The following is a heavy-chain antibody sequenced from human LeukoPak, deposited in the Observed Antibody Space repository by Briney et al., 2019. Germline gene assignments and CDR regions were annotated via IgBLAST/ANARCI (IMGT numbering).Heavy chain of an antibody. V-gene: IGHV3-30-3*01. J-gene: IGHJ3*02. D-gene: IGHD1-26*01. CDR2: ISYDGSNK. CDR3: ARDNKWELLIGPYDAFDI. Sequence: GGSLRLSCAASGFTFSSYAMHWVRQAPGKGLEWVAVISYDGSNKYYADSVKGRFTISRDNSKNTLYLQMNSLRAEDTAVYYCARDNKWELLIGPYDAFDIWGQGTMVTVSS. CDR1: GFTFSSYA.